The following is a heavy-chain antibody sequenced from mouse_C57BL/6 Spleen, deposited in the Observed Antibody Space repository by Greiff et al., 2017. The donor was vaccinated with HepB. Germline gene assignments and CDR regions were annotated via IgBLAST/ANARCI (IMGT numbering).Heavy chain of an antibody. CDR3: AIAYGGSDCDY. J-gene: IGHJ2*01. V-gene: IGHV14-2*01. Sequence: VQLKESGAELVKPGASVKLSCTASGFNIKDYYMHWVKQRTEQGLEWIGRIDPEDGETKYAPKFQGKATLTADTSSNTAYMQLSSLTSEDTAVYYCAIAYGGSDCDYWGQGTTLTVSA. CDR2: IDPEDGET. CDR1: GFNIKDYY. D-gene: IGHD6-5*01.